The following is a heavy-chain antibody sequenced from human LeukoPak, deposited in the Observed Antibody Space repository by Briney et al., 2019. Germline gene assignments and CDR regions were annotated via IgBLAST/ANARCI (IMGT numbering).Heavy chain of an antibody. D-gene: IGHD2-2*01. V-gene: IGHV1-18*01. CDR1: GYTFTSYG. CDR2: ISAYNGNT. J-gene: IGHJ4*02. CDR3: ARDRLDIVVVPAAMGY. Sequence: ASVKVSCKASGYTFTSYGISWVRQAPGQGLEWMGWISAYNGNTNYAQKLQGRVTMITDTSTSTAYMELRSLRSDDTAVYYCARDRLDIVVVPAAMGYWGQGTLVTVSS.